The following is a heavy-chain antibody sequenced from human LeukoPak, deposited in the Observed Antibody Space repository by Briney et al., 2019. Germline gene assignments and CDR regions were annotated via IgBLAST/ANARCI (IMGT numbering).Heavy chain of an antibody. Sequence: ASVKVSCKASGYTFTSYYMHWVRQAPGQGLEWMGIINPSGGSTSYAQKFQGRVTMTRDTSTSTVYMELSRLRSDDTAVYYCARAYSSGWEFDYWGQGTLVTVSS. D-gene: IGHD6-19*01. J-gene: IGHJ4*02. CDR2: INPSGGST. CDR3: ARAYSSGWEFDY. CDR1: GYTFTSYY. V-gene: IGHV1-46*01.